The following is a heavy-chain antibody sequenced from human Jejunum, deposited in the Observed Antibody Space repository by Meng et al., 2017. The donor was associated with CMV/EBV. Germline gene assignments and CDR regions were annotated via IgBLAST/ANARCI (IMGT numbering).Heavy chain of an antibody. V-gene: IGHV1-2*02. CDR3: AKDAGSFLDYYFDY. D-gene: IGHD1-26*01. J-gene: IGHJ4*02. CDR2: INPQTGDT. Sequence: SEYKFTDYYMQWVRQAPGQGLEWMGWINPQTGDTNYAPKFQGRVTMTRDMSINTVYMEVTRLRSDDTAVYYCAKDAGSFLDYYFDYWGQGTLVTVSS. CDR1: EYKFTDYY.